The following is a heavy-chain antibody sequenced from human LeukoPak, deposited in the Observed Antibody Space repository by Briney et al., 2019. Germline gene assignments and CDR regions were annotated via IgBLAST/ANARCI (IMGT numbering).Heavy chain of an antibody. CDR2: INHSGST. D-gene: IGHD1-1*01. CDR1: GGSFSGYY. CDR3: ARGRMRTSGTTDAFDT. J-gene: IGHJ3*02. Sequence: SETLSLTCAVYGGSFSGYYWSWIRQPPGKGLEWIGEINHSGSTNYNPSLKSRVTISVDTSKNQFSLKLSSVTAADTAVYYGARGRMRTSGTTDAFDTWGQGTMVTVSS. V-gene: IGHV4-34*01.